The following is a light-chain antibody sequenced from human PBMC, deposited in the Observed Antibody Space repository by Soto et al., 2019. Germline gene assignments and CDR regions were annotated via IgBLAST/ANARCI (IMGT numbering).Light chain of an antibody. CDR1: QSISSR. CDR2: KAS. V-gene: IGKV1-5*03. J-gene: IGKJ1*01. Sequence: DIQMTQSPSTLSASVGDRVTITCRASQSISSRLAWYQQKPGKAPKLLIYKASSLESGVPSRFSGSGYGTEFTLTISSLQPDDFATYYCQQYNSYRTFGQGTKVEIK. CDR3: QQYNSYRT.